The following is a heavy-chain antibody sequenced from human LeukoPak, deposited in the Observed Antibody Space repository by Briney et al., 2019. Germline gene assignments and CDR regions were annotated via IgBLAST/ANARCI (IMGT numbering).Heavy chain of an antibody. D-gene: IGHD2-15*01. Sequence: GRSLRLSCAASGFTFSSYAMHWVRQAPGKGLEWVAVISYDGSSKYYADSVKGRFTISRDNSKNTLYLQMNSLRAEDTAVYYCATGKYCSGGSCSWDYWGQGTLVTVSS. V-gene: IGHV3-30-3*01. CDR2: ISYDGSSK. CDR3: ATGKYCSGGSCSWDY. CDR1: GFTFSSYA. J-gene: IGHJ4*02.